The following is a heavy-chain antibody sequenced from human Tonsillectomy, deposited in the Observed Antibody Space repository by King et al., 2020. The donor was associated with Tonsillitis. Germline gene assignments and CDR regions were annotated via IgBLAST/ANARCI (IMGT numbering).Heavy chain of an antibody. CDR2: IYHSGST. V-gene: IGHV4-38-2*01. D-gene: IGHD6-19*01. CDR3: ARALADGSGWHIRVNFFDY. J-gene: IGHJ4*02. Sequence: VQLQESGPGLVKPSETLSLTCAVSGYSISGHYWAWIRQPPGKGLEWIGIIYHSGSTYYKPSLKSRVTISVDTSKSQFSLKLNSVTAADTAVYYCARALADGSGWHIRVNFFDYWGQGTLVTVSS. CDR1: GYSISGHY.